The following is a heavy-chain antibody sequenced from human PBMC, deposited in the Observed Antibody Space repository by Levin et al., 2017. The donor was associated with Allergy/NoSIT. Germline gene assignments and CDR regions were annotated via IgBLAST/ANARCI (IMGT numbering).Heavy chain of an antibody. V-gene: IGHV4-4*07. D-gene: IGHD6-13*01. Sequence: SQTLSLTCTVSGGSISSYYWSWIRQPAGKGLEWIGRMYTSGSTRYNPSLKSRVTMSVDTSKNQFSLKLSSVTAAATAVYYCARDYSSNLAWGGGYYVWGQGTTVTVSS. CDR1: GGSISSYY. CDR2: MYTSGST. CDR3: ARDYSSNLAWGGGYYV. J-gene: IGHJ6*02.